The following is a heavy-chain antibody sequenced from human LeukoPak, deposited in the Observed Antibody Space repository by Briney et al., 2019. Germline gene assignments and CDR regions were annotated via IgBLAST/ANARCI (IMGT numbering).Heavy chain of an antibody. D-gene: IGHD3-22*01. CDR1: GGSISSGSYY. V-gene: IGHV4-39*01. J-gene: IGHJ4*02. Sequence: SETLSLTCTVSGGSISSGSYYWGWIRQPPGKGLEWIGSIYYSGSTYYNPSLKSRVTISVDTSKNQFSLKLSSVTAADTAVYYCAYYYDSSGYYYDYWGQGTLVTVSS. CDR3: AYYYDSSGYYYDY. CDR2: IYYSGST.